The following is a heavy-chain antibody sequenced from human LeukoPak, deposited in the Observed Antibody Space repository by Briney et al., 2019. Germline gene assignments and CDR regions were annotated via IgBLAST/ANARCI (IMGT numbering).Heavy chain of an antibody. Sequence: SETLSLTCTVSGGSISSGSYYWSWIRQPAGKGLEWIGRIYTSGSTNYNPSLKSRVTISVDTSKNQFSLKLSSVTAADTAVYYCARERKRWLADYYYMDVWGKGTTVTISS. CDR1: GGSISSGSYY. D-gene: IGHD5-24*01. CDR2: IYTSGST. V-gene: IGHV4-61*02. J-gene: IGHJ6*03. CDR3: ARERKRWLADYYYMDV.